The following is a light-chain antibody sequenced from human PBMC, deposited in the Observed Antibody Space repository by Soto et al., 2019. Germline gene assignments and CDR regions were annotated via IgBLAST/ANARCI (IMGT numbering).Light chain of an antibody. CDR3: SLYTSSSTSYV. CDR1: SSDVGSYNR. J-gene: IGLJ1*01. Sequence: QSALTQPPSVSGSPGQSVTISCTGTSSDVGSYNRVSWYQQPPGTAPKLMIYEVSNRPSGVPDRFSGSKSGNTASLTISGLQAEDEADYYCSLYTSSSTSYVFGTGNKVTVL. CDR2: EVS. V-gene: IGLV2-18*01.